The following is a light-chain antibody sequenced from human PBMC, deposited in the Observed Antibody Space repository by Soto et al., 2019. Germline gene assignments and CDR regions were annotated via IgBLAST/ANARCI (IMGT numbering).Light chain of an antibody. J-gene: IGKJ2*01. CDR1: QTISRS. V-gene: IGKV1-39*01. Sequence: DIPMTQSPSSLSASVGDRVTITCRSSQTISRSLNWYQQKPGKAPKVLIYAASSLQDGVPSRFSATGSSTDFTLTISSLQPDDFATHYCQQSYSIPVFTFGQGTKVEIK. CDR2: AAS. CDR3: QQSYSIPVFT.